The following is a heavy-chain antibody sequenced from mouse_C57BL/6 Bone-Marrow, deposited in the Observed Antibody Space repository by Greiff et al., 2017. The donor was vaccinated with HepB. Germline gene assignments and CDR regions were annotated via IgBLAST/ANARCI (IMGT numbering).Heavy chain of an antibody. J-gene: IGHJ1*03. CDR2: ISYDGSN. CDR3: AREERGLRWGYFDV. V-gene: IGHV3-6*01. CDR1: GYSITSGYY. Sequence: ESGPGLVKPSQSLSLTCSVTGYSITSGYYWNWIRQFPGNKLEWMGYISYDGSNNYNPSLKNRISITRDTSKNQFFLKLNSVTTEDTATYYCAREERGLRWGYFDVWGTGTTVTVSS. D-gene: IGHD1-1*01.